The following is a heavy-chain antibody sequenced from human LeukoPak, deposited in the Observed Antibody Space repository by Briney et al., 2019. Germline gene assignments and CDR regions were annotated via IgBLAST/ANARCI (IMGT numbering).Heavy chain of an antibody. CDR1: GGTFSSYA. CDR2: IIPIFGTA. CDR3: ASWQMTTVTTLAFDI. J-gene: IGHJ3*02. D-gene: IGHD4-17*01. Sequence: ASVKVSCKASGGTFSSYAISWVRQAPGQGLEWMGGIIPIFGTANYAQKFQGRVTITADKPTSTAYMELSSLRSEDTAVYYCASWQMTTVTTLAFDIWGQGTMVTVSS. V-gene: IGHV1-69*06.